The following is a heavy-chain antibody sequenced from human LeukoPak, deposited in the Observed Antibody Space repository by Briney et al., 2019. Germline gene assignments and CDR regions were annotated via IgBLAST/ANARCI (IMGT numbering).Heavy chain of an antibody. CDR2: IIPIFGTA. CDR1: GGTFSSYA. V-gene: IGHV1-69*05. D-gene: IGHD5-24*01. J-gene: IGHJ6*02. CDR3: ARDSEERQYYYYGMDV. Sequence: SVKVSCKASGGTFSSYAISWVRQAPGQGLEWMGGIIPIFGTANYAQKFQGRVTITTDESTSTAYIELSSLRSEDTAVYYCARDSEERQYYYYGMDVWGQGTTVTVSS.